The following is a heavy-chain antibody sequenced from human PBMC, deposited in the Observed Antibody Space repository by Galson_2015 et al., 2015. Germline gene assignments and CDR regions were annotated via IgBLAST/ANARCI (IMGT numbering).Heavy chain of an antibody. CDR1: GDSVSSNSVA. D-gene: IGHD3-10*01. J-gene: IGHJ4*02. CDR3: ARGFRSAVDY. V-gene: IGHV6-1*01. CDR2: TYYRSKWYN. Sequence: CAISGDSVSSNSVAWNWIRQSPSRGLEWLGRTYYRSKWYNDYAVSVQSRITINPDTSKNQFSLQLNSVTPEDTAVYYCARGFRSAVDYWGQRTLVTVSS.